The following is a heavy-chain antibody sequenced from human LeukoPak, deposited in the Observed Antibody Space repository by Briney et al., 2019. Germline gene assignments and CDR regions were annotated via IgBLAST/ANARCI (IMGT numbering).Heavy chain of an antibody. CDR3: ARDGGRLGATFN. D-gene: IGHD1-26*01. V-gene: IGHV4-39*07. CDR1: GGSISSSTYY. J-gene: IGHJ4*02. Sequence: SETLSLTCSVSGGSISSSTYYWGWIRQPPGKGLEWIASIYYGGSTYYNPSLKSRVTISVDTSKNQFSLKLSSVTAADTAVYYCARDGGRLGATFNWGQGTLVTVSS. CDR2: IYYGGST.